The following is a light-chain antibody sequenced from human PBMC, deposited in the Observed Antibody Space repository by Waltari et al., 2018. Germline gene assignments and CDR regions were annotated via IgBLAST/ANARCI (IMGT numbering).Light chain of an antibody. V-gene: IGKV1-39*01. J-gene: IGKJ4*01. CDR2: AAS. CDR3: QQSFNRPPT. Sequence: DIDMTQSPSSLSASVADRVTITCLASQSISGYLHWYQQKPGRAPRLLIFAASNLQSGVPSRFSGSGSGTDFTLTISSLQPEDFATYYCQQSFNRPPTFGGGTKVEVK. CDR1: QSISGY.